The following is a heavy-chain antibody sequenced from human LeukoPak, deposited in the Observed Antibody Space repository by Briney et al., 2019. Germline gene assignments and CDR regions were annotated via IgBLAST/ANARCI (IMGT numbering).Heavy chain of an antibody. Sequence: SETLSLTCTVSGGFINNYYWAWIRQPPGKGLQCIGHMYSNVITKYNPSFRSRVTMSIDTSKSQFSLKLSSVTAADTAVYYCARDKGSGSYFGHFGMDLWGQGTTVTVSS. CDR1: GGFINNYY. CDR3: ARDKGSGSYFGHFGMDL. CDR2: MYSNVIT. J-gene: IGHJ6*02. V-gene: IGHV4-59*12. D-gene: IGHD1-26*01.